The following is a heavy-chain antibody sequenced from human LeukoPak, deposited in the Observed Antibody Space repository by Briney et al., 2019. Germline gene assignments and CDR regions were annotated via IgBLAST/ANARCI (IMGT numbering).Heavy chain of an antibody. CDR2: INHSGST. V-gene: IGHV4-34*01. CDR1: GGSFSGYY. D-gene: IGHD3-10*01. Sequence: SETLSLTCAVYGGSFSGYYWSWIRQPPGKGLEWIGEINHSGSTYYNPSLKSRVTISLDTSWSQFSLDLSSVTAADTALYYCVRHRGLTDSYYPFDPWGQGTLVTVSS. J-gene: IGHJ5*02. CDR3: VRHRGLTDSYYPFDP.